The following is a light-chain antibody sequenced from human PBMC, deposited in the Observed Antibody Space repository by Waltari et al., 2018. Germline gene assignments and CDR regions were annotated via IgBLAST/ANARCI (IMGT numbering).Light chain of an antibody. CDR2: GNI. V-gene: IGLV1-40*01. CDR1: WSNLRAGFD. J-gene: IGLJ1*01. CDR3: QSYDSRLSGYV. Sequence: QSVLTQPPSVSGAPGPWVTISCTGSWSNLRAGFDVRRYQQIPGGAPKLLIYGNINRPSGVPDRFSGSKSGTSASLAITGLQAEDEADYYCQSYDSRLSGYVFGTATTVTVL.